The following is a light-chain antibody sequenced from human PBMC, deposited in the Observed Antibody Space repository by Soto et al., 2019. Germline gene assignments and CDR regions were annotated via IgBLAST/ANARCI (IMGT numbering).Light chain of an antibody. CDR1: SSNIGAGSD. Sequence: QSVLTQPHSVSGAPGHRVTISFTWSSSNIGAGSDVHWYQQSPGRDPIRLVSGNKHRPAGVPDRFSACKSVTSASLAITGLQAGDGADYFCQSYDNNLRGVLFGGGSKLTVL. V-gene: IGLV1-40*01. CDR2: GNK. CDR3: QSYDNNLRGVL. J-gene: IGLJ2*01.